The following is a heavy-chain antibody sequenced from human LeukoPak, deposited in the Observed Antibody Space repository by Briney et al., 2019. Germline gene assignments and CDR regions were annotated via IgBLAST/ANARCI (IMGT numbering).Heavy chain of an antibody. Sequence: ASVKVSCKASGYTFTADYIHWVRRAPGQGLEWMGWINPNNGGTNYAQKFQDRVTMTRDTSISTAYMELSSLTFDDTAVYYCARGGGYKYDYSFDFWGQGTLVAVSS. J-gene: IGHJ4*02. CDR1: GYTFTADY. CDR3: ARGGGYKYDYSFDF. V-gene: IGHV1-2*02. CDR2: INPNNGGT. D-gene: IGHD5-18*01.